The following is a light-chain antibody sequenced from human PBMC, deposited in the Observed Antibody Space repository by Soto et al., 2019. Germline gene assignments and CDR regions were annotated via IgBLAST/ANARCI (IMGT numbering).Light chain of an antibody. Sequence: DIQMTQSPSTLSGSVGDRVTITCRASQTISSWLAWYQQKPGKAPKRLIFKPSTLKSGVPSRFSGSGSGTEFTLTISSLQPDDFATYYCQHYNSYSEAFGQGTKVELK. V-gene: IGKV1-5*03. CDR1: QTISSW. CDR2: KPS. CDR3: QHYNSYSEA. J-gene: IGKJ1*01.